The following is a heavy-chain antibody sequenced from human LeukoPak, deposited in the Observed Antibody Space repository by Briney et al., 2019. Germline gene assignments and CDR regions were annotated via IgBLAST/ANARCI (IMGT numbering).Heavy chain of an antibody. J-gene: IGHJ5*02. CDR2: IYYSGST. CDR3: ARDNGDILTGYYPYNWFDP. CDR1: GGSISSYY. V-gene: IGHV4-59*12. Sequence: SSETLSLTCTVSGGSISSYYWSWIRQPPGKGLEWIGYIYYSGSTNYNPSLKSRVTISVDTSKNQFSLKLGSVTAADTAVYYCARDNGDILTGYYPYNWFDPWGQGTLVTVSS. D-gene: IGHD3-9*01.